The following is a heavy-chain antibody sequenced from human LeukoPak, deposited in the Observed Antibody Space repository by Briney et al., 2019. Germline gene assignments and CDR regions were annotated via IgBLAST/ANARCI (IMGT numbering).Heavy chain of an antibody. J-gene: IGHJ4*02. CDR3: ARGFIAARDFDY. D-gene: IGHD6-6*01. V-gene: IGHV4-34*01. CDR1: SGSFSGYY. Sequence: SETLSLTCAVYSGSFSGYYWSWIRQPPGKGLEWIGEINHSGSTNYNPSLKSRVTISVDTSKNQFSLKLSSVTAADTAVYYCARGFIAARDFDYWGQGTLVTVSS. CDR2: INHSGST.